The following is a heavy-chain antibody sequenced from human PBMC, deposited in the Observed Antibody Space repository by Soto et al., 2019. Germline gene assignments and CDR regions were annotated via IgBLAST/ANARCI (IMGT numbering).Heavy chain of an antibody. CDR2: VYHTGDT. D-gene: IGHD2-21*02. J-gene: IGHJ5*02. CDR3: AREIVTAGGNNYFDP. Sequence: PSETLSLTCGVSGGTVASSHWWSWVRQSPGRGLEWIGNVYHTGDTNFNPSLQSRVTFSVDKSNNQFSLRPTSVTAADTAVYFCAREIVTAGGNNYFDPWGPGTLVTVS. CDR1: GGTVASSHW. V-gene: IGHV4-4*02.